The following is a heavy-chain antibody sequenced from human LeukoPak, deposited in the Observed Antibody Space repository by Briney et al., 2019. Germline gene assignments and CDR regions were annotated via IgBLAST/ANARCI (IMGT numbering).Heavy chain of an antibody. D-gene: IGHD4/OR15-4a*01. J-gene: IGHJ4*02. CDR1: GFTFSDHD. V-gene: IGHV3-48*03. Sequence: QPGGSLRLSCAASGFTFSDHDMNWVRQAPGKGLEWVSYIIADGSSTYCADSVKGRFTISRDNAKSSLYLQMNSLRAEDTALYYCARERENCYGDCYDCWGQGTLVTVSS. CDR3: ARERENCYGDCYDC. CDR2: IIADGSST.